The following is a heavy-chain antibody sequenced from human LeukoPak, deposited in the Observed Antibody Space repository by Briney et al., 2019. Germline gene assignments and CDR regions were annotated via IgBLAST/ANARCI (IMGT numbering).Heavy chain of an antibody. D-gene: IGHD6-13*01. J-gene: IGHJ3*02. CDR2: ISGSGGST. Sequence: PGGSLRLSCAASGFTFTNYVMSWVRQAPGKGLEWVSAISGSGGSTYYADSVKGRFTISRDNSKNTLYLQMNSLRAEDTAVYYCASGSSSWVYIWGQGTMVTVSS. V-gene: IGHV3-23*01. CDR3: ASGSSSWVYI. CDR1: GFTFTNYV.